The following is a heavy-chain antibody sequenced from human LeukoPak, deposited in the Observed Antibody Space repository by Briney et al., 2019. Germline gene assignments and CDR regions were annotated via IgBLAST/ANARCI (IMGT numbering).Heavy chain of an antibody. Sequence: PGGSLRLSCAASGFTFRNYAMGWVRQAPGKGLVWVSSISGSDGSTYYADSVKGRFTLSRDNSKNTVDPQMNSLSAEDTAIYYCAKKYSGSYLSDFDSWGQGTLVTVSS. J-gene: IGHJ4*02. D-gene: IGHD1-26*01. V-gene: IGHV3-23*01. CDR2: ISGSDGST. CDR1: GFTFRNYA. CDR3: AKKYSGSYLSDFDS.